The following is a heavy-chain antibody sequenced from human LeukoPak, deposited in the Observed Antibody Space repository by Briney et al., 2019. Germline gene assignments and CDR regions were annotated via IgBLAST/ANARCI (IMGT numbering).Heavy chain of an antibody. CDR2: INPNSGGT. V-gene: IGHV1-2*06. CDR3: ARERGGGTGTPYFDY. Sequence: ASVKVSCKASGYTFTGYYMHWVRQAPGQGLEWMGRINPNSGGTNYAQKFQGRVTMTRDTSKNQFSLKLSSVTAADTAVYYCARERGGGTGTPYFDYWGQGTLVTVSS. CDR1: GYTFTGYY. J-gene: IGHJ4*02. D-gene: IGHD1-1*01.